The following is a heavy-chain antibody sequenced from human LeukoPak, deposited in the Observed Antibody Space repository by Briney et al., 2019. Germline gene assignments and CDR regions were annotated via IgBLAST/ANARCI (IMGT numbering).Heavy chain of an antibody. D-gene: IGHD3-10*01. CDR3: AETSGFPPPYYYYSYMDV. V-gene: IGHV1-69*01. Sequence: GSSVKVSCKASGGTFSSYAISWVRQAPGQGLEWMGGIIPIFGTANYAQKFQGRVTITADESTSTAYMELSSLRSEDTAVYYCAETSGFPPPYYYYSYMDVWGKGTTVTVSS. CDR1: GGTFSSYA. J-gene: IGHJ6*03. CDR2: IIPIFGTA.